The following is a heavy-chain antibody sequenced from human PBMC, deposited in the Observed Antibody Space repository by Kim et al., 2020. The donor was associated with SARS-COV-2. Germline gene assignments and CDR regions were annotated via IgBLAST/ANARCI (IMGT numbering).Heavy chain of an antibody. Sequence: DGFSKNFVGAVKGRFTIARDDSKNTVYLEVNSRRSEDSAVYYCLGGFYFDYWGQGTLVTVSS. CDR3: LGGFYFDY. D-gene: IGHD3-16*01. V-gene: IGHV3-30-3*01. J-gene: IGHJ4*02. CDR2: DGFSK.